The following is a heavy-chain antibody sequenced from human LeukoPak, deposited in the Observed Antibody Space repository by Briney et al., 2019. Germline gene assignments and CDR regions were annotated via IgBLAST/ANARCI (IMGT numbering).Heavy chain of an antibody. CDR2: IRSKANNYAT. J-gene: IGHJ3*02. CDR3: AKELAITMIVPGPDFFDI. D-gene: IGHD3-22*01. V-gene: IGHV3-73*01. Sequence: GGSLRLSCAASGFTFSGSGMHWVRQASGKGLEWVGRIRSKANNYATAYAASVKGRFTISRDNSKNTLYLQMNSLRAEDTAVYYCAKELAITMIVPGPDFFDIWGQGTMVTVSS. CDR1: GFTFSGSG.